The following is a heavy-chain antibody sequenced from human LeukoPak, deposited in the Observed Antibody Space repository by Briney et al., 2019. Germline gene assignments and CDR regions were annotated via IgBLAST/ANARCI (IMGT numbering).Heavy chain of an antibody. D-gene: IGHD6-19*01. CDR2: INHSGST. Sequence: SETLSLTCAVYGGSFSGYYWSWIRQPPGKGLEWIGEINHSGSTNYNPSLKSRVTISVDTSKNQSSLKLSSVTAADTAVYYCARMSGWYDVDYWGQGTLVTVSS. V-gene: IGHV4-34*01. CDR1: GGSFSGYY. CDR3: ARMSGWYDVDY. J-gene: IGHJ4*02.